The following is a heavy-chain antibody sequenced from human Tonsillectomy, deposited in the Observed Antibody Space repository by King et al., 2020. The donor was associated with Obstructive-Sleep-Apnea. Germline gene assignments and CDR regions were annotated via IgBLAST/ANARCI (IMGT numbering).Heavy chain of an antibody. V-gene: IGHV4-4*02. J-gene: IGHJ4*02. CDR1: GGSISSTNW. Sequence: QLQESGPGLVKPSGTLSLTCAVSGGSISSTNWWSWVRQPPGKGLEWIGEIYHSGSTNYNPSHKNRVTISIDKSENQFSLKLTSMTAADTAVYYCASGNSTSPGYWGQGTLVTVSS. CDR2: IYHSGST. D-gene: IGHD2/OR15-2a*01. CDR3: ASGNSTSPGY.